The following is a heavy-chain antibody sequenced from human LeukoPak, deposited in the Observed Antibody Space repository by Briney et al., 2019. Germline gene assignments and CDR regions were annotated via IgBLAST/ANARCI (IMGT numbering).Heavy chain of an antibody. CDR3: ARGNYYDSSGFWDY. CDR2: IYYSGST. D-gene: IGHD3-22*01. J-gene: IGHJ4*02. V-gene: IGHV4-59*01. Sequence: SETLSLTCTVSGGSISSYYWSWIRQPPGKGLEWIGYIYYSGSTNYNPSLKSRVTIPVDTSKNQFSLKLSSVTAADTAVYYCARGNYYDSSGFWDYWGQGTLVTVSS. CDR1: GGSISSYY.